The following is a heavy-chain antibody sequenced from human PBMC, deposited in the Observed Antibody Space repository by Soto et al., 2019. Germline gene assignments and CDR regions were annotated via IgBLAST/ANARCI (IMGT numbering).Heavy chain of an antibody. J-gene: IGHJ4*02. CDR3: ARVRRGYFDSSGYPYYFDY. CDR2: ISAYNGNT. CDR1: GYTFLSYG. V-gene: IGHV1-18*01. D-gene: IGHD3-22*01. Sequence: ASVKVSCKASGYTFLSYGISWVRQAPGQGLEWMGWISAYNGNTKNAQRLQGRVTMTTDTSTSTAYMELRGLRSDDTAVYYCARVRRGYFDSSGYPYYFDYWGQGTLVTVSS.